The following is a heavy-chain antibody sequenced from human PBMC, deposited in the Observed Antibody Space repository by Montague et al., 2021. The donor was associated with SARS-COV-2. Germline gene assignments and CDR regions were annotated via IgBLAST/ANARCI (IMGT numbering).Heavy chain of an antibody. CDR3: AKDLWGNYGSGSSFQS. CDR1: GFTFGTYG. CDR2: ITGTTSGHNT. Sequence: SLRLSCAGSGFTFGTYGMSWVRQAPGKGLEWVSGITGTTSGHNTYYADXVRGRFTISRDNSKNTVDLQMNRLRAEDTAVYFCAKDLWGNYGSGSSFQSWGQGTLVTVSS. D-gene: IGHD3-10*01. J-gene: IGHJ4*02. V-gene: IGHV3-23*01.